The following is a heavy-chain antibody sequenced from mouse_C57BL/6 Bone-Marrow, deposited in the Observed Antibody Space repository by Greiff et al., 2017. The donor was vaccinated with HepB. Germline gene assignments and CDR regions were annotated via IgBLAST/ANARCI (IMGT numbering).Heavy chain of an antibody. V-gene: IGHV1-55*01. CDR3: ARSGAYYSNYEDAMDY. Sequence: VQLQQPGAELVKPGASVKMSCKASGYTFTSYWITWVKQRPGQGLEWIGDIYPGSGSTNYNEKFKSKATLTVDTSSSTAYMQLSSLTSEDSAVYYCARSGAYYSNYEDAMDYWGQGTSVTVSS. CDR1: GYTFTSYW. J-gene: IGHJ4*01. D-gene: IGHD2-5*01. CDR2: IYPGSGST.